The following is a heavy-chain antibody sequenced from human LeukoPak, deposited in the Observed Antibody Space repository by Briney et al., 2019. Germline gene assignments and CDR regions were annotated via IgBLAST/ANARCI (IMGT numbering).Heavy chain of an antibody. V-gene: IGHV3-30*04. CDR3: ARDAGVNDAFDI. CDR2: ISYDGSNK. Sequence: PGRSLRLSCAASGFTFSSYAMHWVRQAPGKGLEWVAAISYDGSNKWYADSVKGRFTISRDNSKNTLYLQMNSLRAEDTAVYYCARDAGVNDAFDIWGQGTMVTVSS. J-gene: IGHJ3*02. CDR1: GFTFSSYA. D-gene: IGHD3-10*01.